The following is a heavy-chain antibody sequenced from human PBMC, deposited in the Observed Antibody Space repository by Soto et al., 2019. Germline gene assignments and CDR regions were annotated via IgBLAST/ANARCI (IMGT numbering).Heavy chain of an antibody. CDR1: GFTFSGYA. CDR3: ARATSGWYKVAFDL. CDR2: ISYDGSNK. J-gene: IGHJ3*01. Sequence: QVQLVESGGGVVQPGRSLRLSCAASGFTFSGYAMHWVRQAPGKGLEWVAVISYDGSNKYYADSVKGRFTISRDNFKNTMYLQMNSLRAEDTAVYYCARATSGWYKVAFDLWGQAFILTVSS. D-gene: IGHD6-19*01. V-gene: IGHV3-30-3*01.